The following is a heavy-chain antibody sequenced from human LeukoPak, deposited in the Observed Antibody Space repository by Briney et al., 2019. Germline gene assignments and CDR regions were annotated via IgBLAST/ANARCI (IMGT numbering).Heavy chain of an antibody. D-gene: IGHD3-10*01. CDR2: INHYGST. CDR3: ARLPDYYSRHGAPG. V-gene: IGHV4-34*01. Sequence: SETLSLTCAVYGESLSNYYWSWIRQPPGKGLEWIGEINHYGSTNYNSSLKSRITISVDTSKNQFSLKLSSVTAADTAVYYCARLPDYYSRHGAPGWGQGTLVTVSS. J-gene: IGHJ4*02. CDR1: GESLSNYY.